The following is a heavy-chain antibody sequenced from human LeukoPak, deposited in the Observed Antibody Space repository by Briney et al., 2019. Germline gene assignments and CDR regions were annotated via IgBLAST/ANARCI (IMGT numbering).Heavy chain of an antibody. CDR3: ARGLNASDHGAVSSDY. V-gene: IGHV4-34*01. CDR1: GGSFSGYY. D-gene: IGHD3-3*01. Sequence: SETLSLTCAVYGGSFSGYYWSWIRQPPGKGLEWIGEINHSGSTNYNPSLKSRVTISVDTSKNQFSLKLSSVTAADTAVYYCARGLNASDHGAVSSDYWGQGTLVTVSS. J-gene: IGHJ4*02. CDR2: INHSGST.